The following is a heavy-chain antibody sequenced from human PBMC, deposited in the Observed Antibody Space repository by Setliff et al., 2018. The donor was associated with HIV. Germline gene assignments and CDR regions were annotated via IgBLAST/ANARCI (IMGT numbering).Heavy chain of an antibody. CDR2: IYYNVNN. CDR1: GVSISSQY. CDR3: AGAPYVWESHRKVYHYFDK. J-gene: IGHJ4*02. V-gene: IGHV4-59*08. Sequence: LSLTCAVSGVSISSQYWSWIRQPPGKGLEWIGFIYYNVNNNYNPSLKSRVSISVDTSKNQFSLKVSSVTAADTAVYYCAGAPYVWESHRKVYHYFDKWGQGTLVTVSS. D-gene: IGHD3-16*02.